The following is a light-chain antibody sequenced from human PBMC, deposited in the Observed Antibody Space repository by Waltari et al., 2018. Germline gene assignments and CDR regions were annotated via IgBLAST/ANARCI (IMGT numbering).Light chain of an antibody. J-gene: IGKJ2*01. CDR1: QSISSY. CDR3: QQSNSNPRT. CDR2: AAS. Sequence: DIQMTQSPSSLSASVGHRVTITCRASQSISSYLNWYQQKPGKAPKLLIYAASSLESGVPSRFSGSGSGTEFTLTISSLQPEDFATYYCQQSNSNPRTFGQGTKLEIK. V-gene: IGKV1-39*01.